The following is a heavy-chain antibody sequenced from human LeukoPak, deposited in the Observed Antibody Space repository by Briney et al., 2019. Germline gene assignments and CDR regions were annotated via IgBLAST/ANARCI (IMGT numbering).Heavy chain of an antibody. Sequence: SETLSLTCTVSGGSISSGGYYWSWIRQHPGKGLEWIGYIYYSGSTYYNPSLKSRVTISVDTSKNQFSLKLSSVTAADTAVYYCARDHHELYYYGLGTPTGLGVFDYWGQGTLVTVSS. D-gene: IGHD3-10*01. CDR1: GGSISSGGYY. CDR3: ARDHHELYYYGLGTPTGLGVFDY. J-gene: IGHJ4*02. CDR2: IYYSGST. V-gene: IGHV4-31*03.